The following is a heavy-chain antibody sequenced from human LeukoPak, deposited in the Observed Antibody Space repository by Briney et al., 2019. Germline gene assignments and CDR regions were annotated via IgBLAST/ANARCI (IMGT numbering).Heavy chain of an antibody. Sequence: SETLSLTCAVYGGSFSGYYWSWIRQPPGKGLEWIGEINHSGSTDYNPSLKGRVTISVDTSKNQFSLKLSSVTAADTAVYYCARNPAHFDYWGQGTLVTVSS. J-gene: IGHJ4*02. CDR3: ARNPAHFDY. CDR2: INHSGST. CDR1: GGSFSGYY. V-gene: IGHV4-34*01.